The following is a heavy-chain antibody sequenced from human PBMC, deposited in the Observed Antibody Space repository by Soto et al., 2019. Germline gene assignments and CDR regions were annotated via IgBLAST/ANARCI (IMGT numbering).Heavy chain of an antibody. D-gene: IGHD5-18*01. CDR1: GGTFSRYA. CDR2: IIPIFGTT. CDR3: ARDVDTPMENYNYYGMDA. Sequence: SVKVSCKASGGTFSRYALSWVRQAPGQGLEWMGAIIPIFGTTNYAQKFQGRVTITADESTSTAYMELSSLRSEDTAVYYCARDVDTPMENYNYYGMDAWGQGTTVTVSS. V-gene: IGHV1-69*13. J-gene: IGHJ6*02.